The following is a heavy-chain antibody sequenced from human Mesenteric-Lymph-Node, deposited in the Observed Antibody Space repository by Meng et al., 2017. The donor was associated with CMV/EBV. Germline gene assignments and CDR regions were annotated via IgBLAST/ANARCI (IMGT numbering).Heavy chain of an antibody. CDR2: IYYSGST. Sequence: GSLRLSCTVSGGSISSSSYYWGWIRQPPGKGLEWIGSIYYSGSTYYNPSLKSRVTISVDTSKNQFSLKLSSVTAADTAVYYCARSDPTFDYWGQGTLVPSPQ. V-gene: IGHV4-39*01. J-gene: IGHJ4*02. CDR1: GGSISSSSYY. CDR3: ARSDPTFDY.